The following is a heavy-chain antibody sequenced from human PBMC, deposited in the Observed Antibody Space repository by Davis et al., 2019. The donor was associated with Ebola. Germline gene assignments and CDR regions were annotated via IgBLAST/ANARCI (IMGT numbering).Heavy chain of an antibody. V-gene: IGHV1-69*05. Sequence: SVKVSCKASGGTFSSYAISWVRQAPGQGLEWMGEIIPIFGTANYAQKFQGRVTMTTDTSTSTVYMELRSLRSDDTAVYYCARGTITIFGVVMGWFDLWGQGTLVIVSS. CDR2: IIPIFGTA. CDR3: ARGTITIFGVVMGWFDL. CDR1: GGTFSSYA. D-gene: IGHD3-3*01. J-gene: IGHJ5*02.